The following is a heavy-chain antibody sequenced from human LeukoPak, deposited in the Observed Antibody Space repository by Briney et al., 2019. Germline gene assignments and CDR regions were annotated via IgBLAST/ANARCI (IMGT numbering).Heavy chain of an antibody. CDR3: ARSYDYYDSSGYWGDAFDI. CDR2: IYTSGGT. V-gene: IGHV4-4*07. Sequence: SETLSLTCTVSGGSISSYYWSWIRQPAGKGLEWIWRIYTSGGTNYNPSLKSRVTMSVDTSKNQFSLKLSSVTAADTAVYYCARSYDYYDSSGYWGDAFDIWGQGTMVTVSS. CDR1: GGSISSYY. J-gene: IGHJ3*02. D-gene: IGHD3-22*01.